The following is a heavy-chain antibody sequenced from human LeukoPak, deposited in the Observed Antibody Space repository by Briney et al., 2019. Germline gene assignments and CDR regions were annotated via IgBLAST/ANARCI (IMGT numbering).Heavy chain of an antibody. CDR3: TRTVRQRVSKYNFDY. CDR2: IRSKAYGGTT. CDR1: GFTFGDYA. Sequence: GGSLRLSCTASGFTFGDYAMSWVRQAPGKGLEWVGFIRSKAYGGTTEYAASVKGRFTISRDDSKSIAYLQMNSLKTEDTAVYYCTRTVRQRVSKYNFDYWGQGTLVTVSS. J-gene: IGHJ4*02. D-gene: IGHD6-13*01. V-gene: IGHV3-49*04.